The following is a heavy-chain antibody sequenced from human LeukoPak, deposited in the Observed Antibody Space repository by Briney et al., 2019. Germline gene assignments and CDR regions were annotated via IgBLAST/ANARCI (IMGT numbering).Heavy chain of an antibody. CDR3: ASSRPSSGLYY. CDR2: ISSSGSTI. CDR1: GFTFSSYE. J-gene: IGHJ4*02. D-gene: IGHD6-19*01. Sequence: GGSLRLSCAASGFTFSSYEMNWVRQAPGKGLEWVSYISSSGSTIYYADSVKGRFTISRDNAKNSLYLQMNSLRAEDTAVYYCASSRPSSGLYYWGQGTLVTVSS. V-gene: IGHV3-48*03.